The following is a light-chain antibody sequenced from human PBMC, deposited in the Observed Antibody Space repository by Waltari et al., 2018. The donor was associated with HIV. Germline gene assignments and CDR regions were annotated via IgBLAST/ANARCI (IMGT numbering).Light chain of an antibody. Sequence: EIVMTQSLATLSVSPGERATLSCRTSQSVSSNLAWYQQKPGQAPRLLIYGASTRATDIPARFSGSGSGTEFTLTISSLQSEDFAVYYCQQYNNWPVQYTFGQGTKLEIK. V-gene: IGKV3-15*01. CDR3: QQYNNWPVQYT. CDR2: GAS. J-gene: IGKJ2*01. CDR1: QSVSSN.